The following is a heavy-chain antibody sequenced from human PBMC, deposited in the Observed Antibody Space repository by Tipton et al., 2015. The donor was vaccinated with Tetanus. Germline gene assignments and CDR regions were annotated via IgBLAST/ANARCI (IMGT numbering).Heavy chain of an antibody. J-gene: IGHJ3*01. CDR2: IYYRGST. CDR1: GGSINSSHHF. V-gene: IGHV4-39*01. D-gene: IGHD1-1*01. Sequence: LRLSCTVSGGSINSSHHFWGWIRQPPGKGLEWIGAIYYRGSTFYNPSLKDRVSISVDRPKNQFSLRLSSVTAADTSLYYCARQTLSLERLFKPPDVLDLWGQGTMVTVSS. CDR3: ARQTLSLERLFKPPDVLDL.